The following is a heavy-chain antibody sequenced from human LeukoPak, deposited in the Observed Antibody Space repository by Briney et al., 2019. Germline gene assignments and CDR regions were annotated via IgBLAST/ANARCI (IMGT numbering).Heavy chain of an antibody. Sequence: PSETLSLTCAVYVGSFSGYYWSWIRQPPGKGLEWIGEINHSGSTNYNPSLKSRVTISVDTSKNQFSLKLSSVTAADTAVYYCARGALRFSDRTAYWGQGTLVTVSS. J-gene: IGHJ4*02. CDR3: ARGALRFSDRTAY. CDR2: INHSGST. D-gene: IGHD3-3*01. V-gene: IGHV4-34*01. CDR1: VGSFSGYY.